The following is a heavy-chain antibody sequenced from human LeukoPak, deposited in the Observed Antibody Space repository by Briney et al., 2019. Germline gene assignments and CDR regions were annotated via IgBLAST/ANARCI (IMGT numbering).Heavy chain of an antibody. D-gene: IGHD2-2*01. J-gene: IGHJ4*02. CDR3: VKHSAPVLAAARFDY. Sequence: GESLRLSCAASGFTVSSNYMSWVRQAPGKGLEWVGRTKNRANSYTTEYAASVNGRFTISRDDSENSLRLQMNSLKTEDTALYYCVKHSAPVLAAARFDYWGQGNLVTVSS. CDR2: TKNRANSYTT. V-gene: IGHV3-72*01. CDR1: GFTVSSNY.